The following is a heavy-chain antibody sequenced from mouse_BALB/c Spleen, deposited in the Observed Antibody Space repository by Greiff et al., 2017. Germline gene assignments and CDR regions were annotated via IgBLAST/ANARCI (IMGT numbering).Heavy chain of an antibody. CDR2: VNPNNGGT. CDR1: GYSFTGYY. J-gene: IGHJ2*01. V-gene: IGHV1-26*01. D-gene: IGHD1-1*01. Sequence: EVQLQQSGPDLVKPEASVKISCKASGYSFTGYYMHWVKQSHGKSLEWIGRVNPNNGGTSYNQKFKGKAILTVDKSSSTAYMELRSLTSEDSAVYYCAREDYYGSSGDYWGQGTTLTVSS. CDR3: AREDYYGSSGDY.